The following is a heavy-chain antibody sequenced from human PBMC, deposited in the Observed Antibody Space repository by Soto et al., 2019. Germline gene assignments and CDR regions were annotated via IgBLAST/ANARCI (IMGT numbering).Heavy chain of an antibody. Sequence: DVQLVESGGGLVQPGGSLRLSCAASEFTVSTNYMTWVRQAPGRGLEWVSVISSGGSTSYADSVKGRFTISRDKSKNTLYLQMKGLRAEDTAVYYCGAYGSGYVPYYHYGMDVWGQGTTVIVSS. D-gene: IGHD6-19*01. V-gene: IGHV3-66*01. CDR2: ISSGGST. CDR1: EFTVSTNY. J-gene: IGHJ6*02. CDR3: GAYGSGYVPYYHYGMDV.